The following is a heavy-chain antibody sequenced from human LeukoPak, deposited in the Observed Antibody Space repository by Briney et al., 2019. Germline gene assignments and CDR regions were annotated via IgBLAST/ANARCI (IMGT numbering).Heavy chain of an antibody. CDR2: INSDGST. D-gene: IGHD2-15*01. CDR1: GFTFSSYW. CDR3: ARTFAAAHIDY. Sequence: GGSLRLSCAASGFTFSSYWMHWVRRTPGKGLVWVSRINSDGSTRYADSVKGRFTISRDNAKNTLYLQMNSLRVEDTAVYYCARTFAAAHIDYWGQGTLVTVSS. J-gene: IGHJ4*02. V-gene: IGHV3-74*01.